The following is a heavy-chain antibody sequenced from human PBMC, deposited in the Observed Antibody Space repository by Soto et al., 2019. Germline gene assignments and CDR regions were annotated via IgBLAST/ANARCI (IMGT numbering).Heavy chain of an antibody. V-gene: IGHV1-69*01. D-gene: IGHD3-22*01. Sequence: QVQLVQSGAEVKKPGSSVKVSCKASGGTFSSYAISWVRQAPGQGLEWMGGIITIFGTANYAQKFQGRVTITADESTSTAYMELSSLRSEDTAVYYCASEPPAAYYYDSSGYRPFDYWGQGTLVTVSS. J-gene: IGHJ4*02. CDR1: GGTFSSYA. CDR3: ASEPPAAYYYDSSGYRPFDY. CDR2: IITIFGTA.